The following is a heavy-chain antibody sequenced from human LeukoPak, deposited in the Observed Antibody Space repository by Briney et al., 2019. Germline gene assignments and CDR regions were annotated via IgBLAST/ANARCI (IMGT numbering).Heavy chain of an antibody. Sequence: PSETLSLTCAVYGGSFSGYYWSWIRQPPGKGLEWIGEINHSGSTNYNPSLKSRVTISVDTSKSQFSLKLSSVTAADTAVYYCARPILSIAAAADAFDIWGQGTMVTVSS. J-gene: IGHJ3*02. D-gene: IGHD6-13*01. CDR1: GGSFSGYY. V-gene: IGHV4-34*01. CDR3: ARPILSIAAAADAFDI. CDR2: INHSGST.